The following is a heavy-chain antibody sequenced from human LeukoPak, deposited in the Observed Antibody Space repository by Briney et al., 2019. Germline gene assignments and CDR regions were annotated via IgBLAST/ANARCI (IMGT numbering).Heavy chain of an antibody. J-gene: IGHJ5*02. CDR3: ATSRPEYHYDILTGYHYRNWFDP. D-gene: IGHD3-9*01. CDR1: GYTFTGYY. Sequence: GASVKVSCKASGYTFTGYYMHWVRQAPGQGLEWMGGFDPEDGETIYAQKFQGRVTMTEDTSTDTAYMELSSLRSEDTAVYYCATSRPEYHYDILTGYHYRNWFDPWGQGALVTVSS. CDR2: FDPEDGET. V-gene: IGHV1-24*01.